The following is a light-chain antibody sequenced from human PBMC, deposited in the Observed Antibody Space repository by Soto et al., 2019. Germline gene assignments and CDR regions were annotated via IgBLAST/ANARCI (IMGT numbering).Light chain of an antibody. CDR1: SNDIGTYNL. V-gene: IGLV2-23*01. Sequence: QSALTQPGSLSGSPGQSITISCSGTSNDIGTYNLVSWYQQHPGKAPKLIIFEGSRLPSGVSSRFSGSKSGNTASLTISGLRAEDEADYYCSSYAGSNTLVVFGGGTQPTVL. J-gene: IGLJ2*01. CDR2: EGS. CDR3: SSYAGSNTLVV.